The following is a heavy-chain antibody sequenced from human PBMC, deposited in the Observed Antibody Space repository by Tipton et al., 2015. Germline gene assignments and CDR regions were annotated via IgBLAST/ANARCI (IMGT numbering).Heavy chain of an antibody. CDR2: IIPVFGTA. CDR1: GGTFSRYA. D-gene: IGHD5-24*01. Sequence: QSGAEVKKPGSSIKVSCKASGGTFSRYAISWVRQAPGQGLEWMGGIIPVFGTANYAQKFQGRVTITADKSTSTAYMELSSLRSEDTAMYYCARLAPSSRGMGEVFDFWGQGTLVTVSS. V-gene: IGHV1-69*06. CDR3: ARLAPSSRGMGEVFDF. J-gene: IGHJ4*02.